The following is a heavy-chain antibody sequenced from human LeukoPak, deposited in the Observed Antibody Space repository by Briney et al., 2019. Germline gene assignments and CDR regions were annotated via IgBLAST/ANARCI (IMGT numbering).Heavy chain of an antibody. CDR3: SGLLLWFGELAVDY. Sequence: SETLSLTCTVSGVSVSSGSYYWSWIRQPPGKGLEWIGYIYYSGSTNYNPSLKSRATISVDTSKNQFSLKLSSVTAADTAVYYCSGLLLWFGELAVDYWGQGTLVTVSS. V-gene: IGHV4-61*01. D-gene: IGHD3-10*01. CDR1: GVSVSSGSYY. CDR2: IYYSGST. J-gene: IGHJ4*02.